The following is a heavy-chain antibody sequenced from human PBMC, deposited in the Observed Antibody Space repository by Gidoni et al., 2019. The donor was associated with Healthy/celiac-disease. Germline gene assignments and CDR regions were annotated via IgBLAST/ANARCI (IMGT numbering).Heavy chain of an antibody. V-gene: IGHV1-18*04. Sequence: QVQLVQSGAEVKKPGASVKVSCKASGSTFTSYGISWVRQAPGQGHEWMGWISAYKGNTNYAQKLQGRVTMTTDTSTSTAYMELRSLRSDDTAVYYCARDRLAYCGGDCYCDYWGQGTLVTVSS. CDR2: ISAYKGNT. CDR1: GSTFTSYG. J-gene: IGHJ4*02. CDR3: ARDRLAYCGGDCYCDY. D-gene: IGHD2-21*02.